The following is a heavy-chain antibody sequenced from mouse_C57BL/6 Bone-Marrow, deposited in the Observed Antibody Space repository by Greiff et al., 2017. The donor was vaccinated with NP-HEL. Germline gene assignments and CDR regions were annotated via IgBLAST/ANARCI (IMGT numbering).Heavy chain of an antibody. CDR2: LSSGGSYT. Sequence: EVQGVESGGDLVKPGGSLKLSCAASGFTFSSYGMSWVRQTPDKRLEWVATLSSGGSYTYYPDSVKGRFTISRDNAKNTMYLQMSSLQSEDTAMYYCARHNGRGFAYWGQGTLVTVSA. V-gene: IGHV5-6*01. D-gene: IGHD6-1*01. CDR1: GFTFSSYG. CDR3: ARHNGRGFAY. J-gene: IGHJ3*01.